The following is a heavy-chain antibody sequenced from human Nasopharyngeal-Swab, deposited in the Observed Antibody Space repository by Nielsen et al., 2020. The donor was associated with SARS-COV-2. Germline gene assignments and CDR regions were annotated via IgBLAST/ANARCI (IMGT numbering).Heavy chain of an antibody. CDR3: ARYGERITIFGVVIKEAFDI. CDR2: IYYSGST. D-gene: IGHD3-3*01. V-gene: IGHV4-39*01. Sequence: WVGKPPGKGLEWIGSIYYSGSTYYNPSLKSRLTQSVDTPKNQLSLKLSSVTAADTAVYYCARYGERITIFGVVIKEAFDIWGQGTMVTVSS. J-gene: IGHJ3*02.